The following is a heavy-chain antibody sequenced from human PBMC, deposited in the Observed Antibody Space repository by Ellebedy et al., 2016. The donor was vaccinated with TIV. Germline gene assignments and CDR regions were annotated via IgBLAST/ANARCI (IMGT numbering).Heavy chain of an antibody. J-gene: IGHJ4*02. Sequence: SETLSLTXTVSGGSISSSSYYWGWIRQPPGKGLEWIGSIYYSGSTYYNPSLKSRVTISVDTSKNQFSLKLSSVTAADTAVYYCARWGDSSPYYFDYWGQGTLVTVSS. V-gene: IGHV4-39*01. D-gene: IGHD3-10*01. CDR3: ARWGDSSPYYFDY. CDR2: IYYSGST. CDR1: GGSISSSSYY.